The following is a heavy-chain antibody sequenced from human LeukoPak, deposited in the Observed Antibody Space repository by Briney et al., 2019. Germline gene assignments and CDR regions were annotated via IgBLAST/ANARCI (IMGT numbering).Heavy chain of an antibody. CDR3: GVQAGYSYGYDYYYMDV. J-gene: IGHJ6*03. Sequence: GESLKISCKGSGYSFTSYWIGWVRQMPGKGLEWMGIIYPGDSDTRYSPSFQGQVTISADKSISTAYLQWSSLKASDTAMYYCGVQAGYSYGYDYYYMDVWGKGTTVTVSS. CDR1: GYSFTSYW. V-gene: IGHV5-51*01. D-gene: IGHD5-18*01. CDR2: IYPGDSDT.